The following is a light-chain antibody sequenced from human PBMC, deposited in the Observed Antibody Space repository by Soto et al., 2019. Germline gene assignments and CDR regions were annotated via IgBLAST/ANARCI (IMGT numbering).Light chain of an antibody. CDR1: QTISGW. CDR3: QQYGSSSPT. Sequence: DIQMTQSPSTLSASVGDTVTITCRASQTISGWLAWCQQRPGKAPNLLIFDASTLESGVPSRFSGSGSGTTFTLTISRLEPEDFAVYYCQQYGSSSPTFGQGTKVDIK. CDR2: DAS. V-gene: IGKV1-5*01. J-gene: IGKJ1*01.